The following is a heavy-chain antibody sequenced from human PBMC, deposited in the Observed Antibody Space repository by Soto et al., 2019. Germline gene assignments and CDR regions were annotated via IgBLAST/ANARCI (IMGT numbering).Heavy chain of an antibody. J-gene: IGHJ4*02. CDR1: GGCISSGVYY. Sequence: TLSLTCPVSGGCISSGVYYWSWIRQQPGKGQEWIGYIYYSGSAYYNPSLKSRVTISVHTSSNQFSLKLSSVTAADTAVYYCARGLISGSHYSGGWYYFDSWGQGTQVTSPQ. V-gene: IGHV4-31*03. D-gene: IGHD1-26*01. CDR3: ARGLISGSHYSGGWYYFDS. CDR2: IYYSGSA.